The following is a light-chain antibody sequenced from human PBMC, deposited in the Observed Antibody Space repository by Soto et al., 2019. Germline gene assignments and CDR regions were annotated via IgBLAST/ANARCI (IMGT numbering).Light chain of an antibody. CDR2: GVS. J-gene: IGLJ3*02. CDR1: NSDVGGYNY. CDR3: CSYVDTDTWV. V-gene: IGLV2-11*01. Sequence: QSALTQPRSVSVSAGQSVTIACTGTNSDVGGYNYVSWYQQYPGKAPKLMISGVSERPSGVPDRFSGSKSGNTASLTISGLQAEDEADYYCCSYVDTDTWVFGGGTKVTV.